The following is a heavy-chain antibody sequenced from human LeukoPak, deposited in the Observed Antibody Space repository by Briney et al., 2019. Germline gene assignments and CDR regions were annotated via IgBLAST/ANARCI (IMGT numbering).Heavy chain of an antibody. D-gene: IGHD6-13*01. CDR3: ARGVVNAAAGLSYYYYGMDV. J-gene: IGHJ6*02. CDR1: GGSVSSGSYY. V-gene: IGHV4-61*01. CDR2: IYYSGST. Sequence: SETLSLTCTVSGGSVSSGSYYWSWIRQPPGKGLEWIGYIYYSGSTNYNPSLKSRVTISVDTSKNQFSLKLSSVTAADTAVYYCARGVVNAAAGLSYYYYGMDVWGQGTTATVSS.